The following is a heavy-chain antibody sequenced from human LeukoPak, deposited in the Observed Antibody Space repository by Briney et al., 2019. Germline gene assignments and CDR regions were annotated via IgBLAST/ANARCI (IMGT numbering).Heavy chain of an antibody. V-gene: IGHV3-23*01. CDR1: GFTFSSYA. Sequence: PGGSLRPSCAASGFTFSSYAMGWVRQAPGKGLEWVSAISGSGGSTYYADSVKGRFTISRDNSKNTLYLQMNSLRADDTAVYYCAKRRGLELTYYYHMDVWGKGTTVTVSS. CDR3: AKRRGLELTYYYHMDV. CDR2: ISGSGGST. J-gene: IGHJ6*03. D-gene: IGHD1-7*01.